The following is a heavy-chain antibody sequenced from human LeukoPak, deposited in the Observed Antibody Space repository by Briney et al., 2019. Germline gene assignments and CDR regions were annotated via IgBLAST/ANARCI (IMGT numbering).Heavy chain of an antibody. J-gene: IGHJ4*02. CDR1: GYTFTSYG. CDR3: ASPRGYCSSTSCPYDY. V-gene: IGHV1-69*05. Sequence: ASVKVSCKASGYTFTSYGISWVRQAPGQGLEWMGGIIPIFGTANYAQKFQGRVTITTDESTSTAYMELSSLRSEDTAVYYCASPRGYCSSTSCPYDYWGQGTLVTVSS. D-gene: IGHD2-2*01. CDR2: IIPIFGTA.